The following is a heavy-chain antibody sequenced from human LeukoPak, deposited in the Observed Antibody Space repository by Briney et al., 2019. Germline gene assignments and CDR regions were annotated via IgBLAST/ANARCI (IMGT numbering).Heavy chain of an antibody. V-gene: IGHV1-2*02. D-gene: IGHD1-26*01. CDR2: VYPATGGT. J-gene: IGHJ4*02. CDR3: AGSGSPRDYFDY. CDR1: GYTFTSYN. Sequence: ASVKVSCKASGYTFTSYNMHWVRQAPGQGLEWMGWVYPATGGTNYAQKFQGRVTMTRDTSISTAYMELSRLRSDDTAVYYCAGSGSPRDYFDYWGQGTLVTVSS.